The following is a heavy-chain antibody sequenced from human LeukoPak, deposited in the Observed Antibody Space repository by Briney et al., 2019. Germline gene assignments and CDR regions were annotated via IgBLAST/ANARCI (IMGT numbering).Heavy chain of an antibody. D-gene: IGHD2-15*01. J-gene: IGHJ4*02. CDR3: AKEYCSGGSCYPDY. CDR1: GFTFTSYA. V-gene: IGHV3-23*01. Sequence: GGSLRLSCAASGFTFTSYAMGWVRQAPGKGLEWVSDISSSGVNTYYADSVKGRFTISRDNFKSTLYLQMSSLRADDTAVYYCAKEYCSGGSCYPDYWGQGTLVTVSS. CDR2: ISSSGVNT.